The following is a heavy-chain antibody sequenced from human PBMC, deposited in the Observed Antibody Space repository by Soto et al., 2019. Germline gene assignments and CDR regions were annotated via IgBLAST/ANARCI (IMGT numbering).Heavy chain of an antibody. CDR3: ARDDEYSGNGMDV. V-gene: IGHV3-33*01. J-gene: IGHJ6*02. Sequence: QVQLVESGGGVVQPGRSLRLSCAASGFTFSNYGMHWVRQAPGKGLEWVAVILNDGSNRYHADSVKDRFTISRDNSKNMLYLKMNRLRAEETAVYYCARDDEYSGNGMDVWGQGTTVTVS. CDR2: ILNDGSNR. CDR1: GFTFSNYG. D-gene: IGHD3-10*01.